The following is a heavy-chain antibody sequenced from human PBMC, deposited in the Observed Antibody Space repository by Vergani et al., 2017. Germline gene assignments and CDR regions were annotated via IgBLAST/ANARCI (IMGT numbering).Heavy chain of an antibody. V-gene: IGHV3-72*01. D-gene: IGHD1-1*01. J-gene: IGHJ3*02. Sequence: VQLVDSGGGVVQPGGSLRLSCAASGFTFGGFGMHWVRQAPGKGLEWVGRIRNKANDYTTQYAASVKGRFTISRDDSKSYLYLQMNSLQTEDTALYYCVRVKGSNWNDHLYDIWGQGTLVAVSS. CDR1: GFTFGGFG. CDR2: IRNKANDYTT. CDR3: VRVKGSNWNDHLYDI.